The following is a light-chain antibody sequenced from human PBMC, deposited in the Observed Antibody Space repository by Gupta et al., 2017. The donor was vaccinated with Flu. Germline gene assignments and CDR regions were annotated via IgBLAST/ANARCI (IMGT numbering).Light chain of an antibody. CDR1: QSLLHSNGYNY. V-gene: IGKV2-28*01. CDR3: MQALQSPLT. Sequence: DIVMTQSPLSLPVTPGEPASISCRSSQSLLHSNGYNYLDWYLQKPGQSPQLLIYLCSNRASGVPDRFSGSGSGTDFTLKISRVEAEDFGVYYCMQALQSPLTFGGGTKVEIK. J-gene: IGKJ4*01. CDR2: LCS.